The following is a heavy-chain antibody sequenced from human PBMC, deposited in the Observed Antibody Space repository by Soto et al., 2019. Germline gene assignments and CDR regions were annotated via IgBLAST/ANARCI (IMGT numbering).Heavy chain of an antibody. V-gene: IGHV5-51*01. D-gene: IGHD2-8*02. Sequence: PGESLKISCTASGYSFTTYWIGWVRQMPGKGLEWMGIIYPGDSDTRYSPSFQGQVTISADKSISTAYLQWSSLKASDTAMYYCARRYWHDAFDIWGQGTMVTVS. CDR1: GYSFTTYW. J-gene: IGHJ3*02. CDR2: IYPGDSDT. CDR3: ARRYWHDAFDI.